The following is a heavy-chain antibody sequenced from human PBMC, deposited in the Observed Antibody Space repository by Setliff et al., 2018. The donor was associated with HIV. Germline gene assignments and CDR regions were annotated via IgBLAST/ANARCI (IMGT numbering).Heavy chain of an antibody. V-gene: IGHV4-31*03. J-gene: IGHJ6*03. D-gene: IGHD5-12*01. CDR3: ARGLVVVTDSDYDTNYYYYYYMDV. CDR1: GGSISSGGYY. Sequence: SETLSLTCTVSGGSISSGGYYWSWIRQHPGKGLEWIGYIYYSGNTYYNPSLKSRVTISIDTSKNQFSLKLSSVTAADTAVYYCARGLVVVTDSDYDTNYYYYYYMDVWGKGTTVTVSS. CDR2: IYYSGNT.